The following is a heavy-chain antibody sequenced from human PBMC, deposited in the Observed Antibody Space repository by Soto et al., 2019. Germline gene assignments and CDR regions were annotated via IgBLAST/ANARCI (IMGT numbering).Heavy chain of an antibody. V-gene: IGHV4-30-4*08. CDR1: GGSSSSRDYY. CDR2: IYYSGST. Sequence: LSHTWTVSGGSSSSRDYYWILIRQPPGKGLEWIGYIYYSGSTYYNPSLKSRVTISVDTSKNQFSLKLSSVTAADTAVYYCARDNVVVPAAVYYYYGMDVWGQGTTVTVSS. J-gene: IGHJ6*02. CDR3: ARDNVVVPAAVYYYYGMDV. D-gene: IGHD2-2*01.